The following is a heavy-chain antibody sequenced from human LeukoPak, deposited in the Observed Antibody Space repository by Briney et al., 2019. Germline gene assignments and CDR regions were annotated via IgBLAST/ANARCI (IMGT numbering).Heavy chain of an antibody. D-gene: IGHD3-10*01. J-gene: IGHJ6*03. Sequence: SETLSLTCTVSGGSISSYYWSWIRQPPGKGLEWIGYIYHSGSTNYNPSLKSRVTISVDTSKNQFSLKLSSVTAADTAVYYCARGYYGYSYYMDVWGKGTTVTVSS. CDR3: ARGYYGYSYYMDV. CDR1: GGSISSYY. CDR2: IYHSGST. V-gene: IGHV4-59*08.